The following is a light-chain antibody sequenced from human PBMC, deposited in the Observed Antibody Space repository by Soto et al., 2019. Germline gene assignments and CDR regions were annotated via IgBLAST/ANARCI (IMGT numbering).Light chain of an antibody. V-gene: IGKV3-20*01. CDR2: GAS. CDR3: QQYSSPPRT. Sequence: EIVLTQSPGSLSLSPGERATLSCRASQSVSSYLAWYQQKPGQAPRLLIYGASSRATGFRDRFSGSGSGTDFSLTISRLEPEDSAVYYCQQYSSPPRTFGQGTKVEIK. J-gene: IGKJ1*01. CDR1: QSVSSY.